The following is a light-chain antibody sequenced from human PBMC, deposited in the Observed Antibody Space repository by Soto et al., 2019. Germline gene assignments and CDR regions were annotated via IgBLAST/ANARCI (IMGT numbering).Light chain of an antibody. J-gene: IGKJ4*01. V-gene: IGKV3-11*01. CDR2: GAA. CDR3: QQRSNWPPVT. Sequence: EIVMTQSPATLSVSPGDTVTLFCRASQSVGSDLAWFQLRPGQAPRLLIYGAAARATGIPAKFSGSGSGTDFTLTISSLEPEAFGVSYCQQRSNWPPVTFGVGTKVEIK. CDR1: QSVGSD.